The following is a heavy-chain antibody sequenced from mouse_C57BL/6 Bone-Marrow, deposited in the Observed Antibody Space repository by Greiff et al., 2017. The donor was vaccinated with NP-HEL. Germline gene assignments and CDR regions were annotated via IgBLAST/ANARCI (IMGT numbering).Heavy chain of an antibody. CDR3: ARRGSYEYYAMDY. J-gene: IGHJ4*01. CDR2: INPSNGGT. V-gene: IGHV1-53*01. CDR1: GYTFTSYW. D-gene: IGHD1-1*02. Sequence: QVQLQQSGTELVKPGASVKLSCKASGYTFTSYWMHWVKQRPGQGLEWIGNINPSNGGTNYNEKFKSKATLTVDQSSSTAYMQLSSLTSEDSAVYYCARRGSYEYYAMDYWGQGTSVTVSS.